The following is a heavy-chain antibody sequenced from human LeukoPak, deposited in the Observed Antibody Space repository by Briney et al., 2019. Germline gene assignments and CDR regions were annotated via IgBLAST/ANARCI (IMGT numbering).Heavy chain of an antibody. D-gene: IGHD2-15*01. CDR3: ARAPHPYCSGGNCIYFDY. CDR1: GFTFDDYG. V-gene: IGHV3-21*01. CDR2: ISSSSSFI. Sequence: SGGSLRLSCAASGFTFDDYGMSWVRQAPGKGLEWVSSISSSSSFIYYADSVKGRFTLSRDNAKKSLYLQMNSLRAEDTAVYYCARAPHPYCSGGNCIYFDYWGQGTLVTVSS. J-gene: IGHJ4*02.